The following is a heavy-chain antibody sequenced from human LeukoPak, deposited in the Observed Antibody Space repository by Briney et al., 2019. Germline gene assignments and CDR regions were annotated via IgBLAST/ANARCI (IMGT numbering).Heavy chain of an antibody. V-gene: IGHV3-11*01. CDR2: ISSSGSTI. Sequence: GGSLRLTCAASGFTFSDYYMSGIRQAPGKGLEWVSYISSSGSTIYYADSVKGRFTISRDNAKNSLYLQMNSLRAEDTAVYYCARGLQLLWFGEFYVWGQGTTVTVSS. D-gene: IGHD3-10*01. J-gene: IGHJ6*02. CDR1: GFTFSDYY. CDR3: ARGLQLLWFGEFYV.